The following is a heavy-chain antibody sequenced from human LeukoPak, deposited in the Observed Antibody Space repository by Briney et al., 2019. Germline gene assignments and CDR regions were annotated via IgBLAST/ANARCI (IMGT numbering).Heavy chain of an antibody. V-gene: IGHV1-24*01. D-gene: IGHD2-2*01. Sequence: ASVKVSCKVSGYTLTELSMHWVRQAPGKGLEWMGGFDPEDGETIYAQKLQGRVTMTTDTSTSTAYMELRSLGSDDTAVYYCARGLVFQHWGQGTLVTVSS. J-gene: IGHJ1*01. CDR1: GYTLTELS. CDR3: ARGLVFQH. CDR2: FDPEDGET.